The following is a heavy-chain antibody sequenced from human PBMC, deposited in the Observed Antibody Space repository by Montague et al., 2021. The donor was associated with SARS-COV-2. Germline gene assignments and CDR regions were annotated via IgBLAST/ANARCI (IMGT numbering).Heavy chain of an antibody. J-gene: IGHJ5*02. Sequence: SETLSLTCTVSGGSISSSSYYWGWIRQPPGKGLEWIGSIYYSGSTYYNPSLKSRVTISVDTSKNQFSLKLSSVTAADTAVYYCARYGSLGSEILIGPRHYYDGLDAWGQGTPVTVSS. D-gene: IGHD3-9*01. V-gene: IGHV4-39*07. CDR3: ARYGSLGSEILIGPRHYYDGLDA. CDR2: IYYSGST. CDR1: GGSISSSSYY.